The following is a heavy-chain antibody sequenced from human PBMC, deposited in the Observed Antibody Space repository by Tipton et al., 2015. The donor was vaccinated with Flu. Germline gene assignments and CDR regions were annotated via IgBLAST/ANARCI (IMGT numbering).Heavy chain of an antibody. CDR3: ARGTVEYSSSSLGAFDI. CDR2: INHSGST. Sequence: TLSLTCAVYGGSFSGYYWSWIRQPPGKGLEWIGEINHSGSTNYNPSLKSRVTISVDTSKNQFSLKLSSVTAADTAVYYCARGTVEYSSSSLGAFDIWGQGTMVTVSS. D-gene: IGHD6-6*01. J-gene: IGHJ3*02. V-gene: IGHV4-34*01. CDR1: GGSFSGYY.